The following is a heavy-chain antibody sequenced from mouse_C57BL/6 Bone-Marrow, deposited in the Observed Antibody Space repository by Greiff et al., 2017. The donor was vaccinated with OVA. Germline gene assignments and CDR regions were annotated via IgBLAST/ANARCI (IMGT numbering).Heavy chain of an antibody. V-gene: IGHV5-17*01. CDR2: ISSGSSTI. J-gene: IGHJ1*03. Sequence: EVKLVESGGGLVKPGGSLKLSCAASGFTFSDYGMHWVRQAPEKGLEWVAYISSGSSTIYYADTVKGRFTISRDNAKNTLFLQMTSLRSEDTAMYYCAGGPFWYFDVWGTGTTVTVSS. CDR3: AGGPFWYFDV. CDR1: GFTFSDYG.